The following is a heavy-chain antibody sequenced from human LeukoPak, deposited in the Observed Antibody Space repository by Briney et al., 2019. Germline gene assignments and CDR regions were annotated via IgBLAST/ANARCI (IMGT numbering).Heavy chain of an antibody. CDR2: MNPNSGNT. D-gene: IGHD3-22*01. CDR3: ARGLSSGYYSGRAFDI. CDR1: GYTFTSYD. J-gene: IGHJ3*02. V-gene: IGHV1-8*01. Sequence: ASVKVPCKASGYTFTSYDINWVRQATGQGLEWMGWMNPNSGNTGYAQKFQGRVTMTRNTSISTAYMELSSLRSEDTAVYYCARGLSSGYYSGRAFDIWGQGTMVTVSS.